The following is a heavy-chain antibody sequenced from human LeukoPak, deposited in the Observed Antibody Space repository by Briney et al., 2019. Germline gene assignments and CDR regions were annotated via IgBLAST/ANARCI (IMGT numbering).Heavy chain of an antibody. J-gene: IGHJ6*03. CDR1: GGSISSHY. CDR2: IYYSGST. CDR3: ARDVRGGYYYYMDV. Sequence: SETLSLTCTVSGGSISSHYWSWIRQPPGKGLEWIGYIYYSGSTNYNPSLKSRVTISVDTSKNQFSLKLSSVTAADTAVYCCARDVRGGYYYYMDVWGKGTTVTVSS. V-gene: IGHV4-59*11.